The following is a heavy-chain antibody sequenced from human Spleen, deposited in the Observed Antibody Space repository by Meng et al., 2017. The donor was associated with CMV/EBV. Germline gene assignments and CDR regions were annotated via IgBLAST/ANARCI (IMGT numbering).Heavy chain of an antibody. CDR1: GFTFSDYS. CDR2: ISSGSSAI. J-gene: IGHJ3*02. Sequence: GVLKISCAASGFTFSDYSMNWVRQVPGKGLEWVSYISSGSSAIYYADSVKGRFTVSRDNAQYSLYLQMNSLRAEDTAVYYCAREGELWLPDAFDIWGQGTMVTVSS. D-gene: IGHD3-10*01. CDR3: AREGELWLPDAFDI. V-gene: IGHV3-48*04.